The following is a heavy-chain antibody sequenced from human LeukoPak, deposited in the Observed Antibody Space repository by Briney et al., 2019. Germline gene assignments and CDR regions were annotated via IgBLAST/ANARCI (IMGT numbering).Heavy chain of an antibody. CDR3: AAPVVPAATGHGAFDI. J-gene: IGHJ3*02. Sequence: GSLRLSCAASGFTFSSYAMSWVRQPPGKGLEWVGSIYHSGSTYYNPSLKSRVTISVDTSKNQFSLKLSSVTAADTAVYYCAAPVVPAATGHGAFDIWGQGTMVTVSS. CDR2: IYHSGST. CDR1: GFTFSSYA. V-gene: IGHV4-38-2*01. D-gene: IGHD2-2*01.